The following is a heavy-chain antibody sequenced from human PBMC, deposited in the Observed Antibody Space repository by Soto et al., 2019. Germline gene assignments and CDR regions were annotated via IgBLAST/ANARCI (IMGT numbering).Heavy chain of an antibody. V-gene: IGHV1-18*01. CDR3: ASGGWYIGYFDY. J-gene: IGHJ4*02. CDR2: ISGYNGHT. D-gene: IGHD6-19*01. CDR1: GYTFPGYG. Sequence: ASVKVSCKASGYTFPGYGISCVLQAPGQGLEWMGWISGYNGHTNYAQMLEGIATMTTDTSTSTAYMELRSLRSDDTAVYYCASGGWYIGYFDYWGQGTLVNVSS.